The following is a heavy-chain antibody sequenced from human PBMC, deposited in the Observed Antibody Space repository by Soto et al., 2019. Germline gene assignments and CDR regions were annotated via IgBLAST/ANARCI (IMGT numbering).Heavy chain of an antibody. CDR1: GGTLSSYP. Sequence: QVQLVQSGAEVKKPGSSVKVSCKASGGTLSSYPISWVCQAPGQGLEWMGRIIPILGLQNYAEKFQGRLTITADKTTTTAYMELSSLRSEDTAVYYCARPRADSGSYFWFDPWGQGTLVTVSS. D-gene: IGHD3-10*01. CDR3: ARPRADSGSYFWFDP. J-gene: IGHJ5*02. CDR2: IIPILGLQ. V-gene: IGHV1-69*02.